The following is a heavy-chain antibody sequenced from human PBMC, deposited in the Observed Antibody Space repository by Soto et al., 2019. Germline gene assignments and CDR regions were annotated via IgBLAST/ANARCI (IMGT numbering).Heavy chain of an antibody. CDR2: IRRIAYGGTT. J-gene: IGHJ4*02. CDR1: GFNFAAYT. V-gene: IGHV3-49*04. CDR3: SRSLAIDFDS. Sequence: SGGSLRLSCSASGFNFAAYTMRWVRLTPGKGLEWVGFIRRIAYGGTTDYAASVKGRFTISRDDSRKIVYLQMSRLKIEDTAVYYCSRSLAIDFDSWGQGTLVTVSS.